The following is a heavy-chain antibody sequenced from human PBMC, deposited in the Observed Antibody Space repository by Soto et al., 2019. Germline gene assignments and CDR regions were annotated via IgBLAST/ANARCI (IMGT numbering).Heavy chain of an antibody. CDR1: GFTFSTYA. D-gene: IGHD3-10*01. J-gene: IGHJ4*02. CDR3: ARGSAGHYNSGTLLD. V-gene: IGHV3-30-3*01. CDR2: ISYDGSNE. Sequence: QVQVVESGGGVVQPGRSLRLYCAASGFTFSTYAMHWVRQAPGKGLEWVAVISYDGSNEYYVDSVKGRFTISRDNSKNTLYLQMNSLRDEDTAVYYCARGSAGHYNSGTLLDWGQGTLVTVSS.